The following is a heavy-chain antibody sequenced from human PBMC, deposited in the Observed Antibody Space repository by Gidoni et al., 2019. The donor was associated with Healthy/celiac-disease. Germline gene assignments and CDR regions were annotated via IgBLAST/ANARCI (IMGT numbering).Heavy chain of an antibody. J-gene: IGHJ5*02. D-gene: IGHD2-15*01. Sequence: QVQLQQWGAGLLKPSETLSLTCAVYGGSFSGYYWSWIRQPPGKGLEWIGEINHSGSTNYNPSLKSRVTISVDTSKNQFSLKLSSVTAADTAVYYCARVPILNWFDPWGQGTLVTVSS. CDR2: INHSGST. CDR3: ARVPILNWFDP. V-gene: IGHV4-34*01. CDR1: GGSFSGYY.